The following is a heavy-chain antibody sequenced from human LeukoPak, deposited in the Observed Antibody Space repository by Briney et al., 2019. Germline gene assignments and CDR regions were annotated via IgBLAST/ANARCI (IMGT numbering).Heavy chain of an antibody. V-gene: IGHV1-46*01. CDR3: ARAPLRSNFDY. CDR1: GYTFTDYY. J-gene: IGHJ4*02. D-gene: IGHD4-17*01. Sequence: ASVKVSCKASGYTFTDYYIHWVRQAPGQGLEWMGIINPSGGSTSYAQKFQGRVTMTRDMSTSTVYMELSSLRSEDTAVYYCARAPLRSNFDYWGQGTLVTVSS. CDR2: INPSGGST.